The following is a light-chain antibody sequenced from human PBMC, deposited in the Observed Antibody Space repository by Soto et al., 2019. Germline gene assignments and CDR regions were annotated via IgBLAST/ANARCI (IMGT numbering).Light chain of an antibody. J-gene: IGKJ5*01. CDR1: QSINRD. Sequence: EIVMTQSPAPLSVSPGASATLSCRASQSINRDLDWYVQKPGQAPRRVIYGASTWGTGVPPMFTGSGSGTEFTLTISGLQSEDFEVYYCQQYNSWPITFGQGTRLENK. V-gene: IGKV3D-15*01. CDR2: GAS. CDR3: QQYNSWPIT.